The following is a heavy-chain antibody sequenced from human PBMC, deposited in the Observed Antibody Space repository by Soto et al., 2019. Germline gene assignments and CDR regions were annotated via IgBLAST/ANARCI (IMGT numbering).Heavy chain of an antibody. D-gene: IGHD3-10*01. J-gene: IGHJ4*02. Sequence: SETLSLTCSISGGSISNYYWSWIRQSPGNRLEWIGYIHYSGGTNSNPSLKSRVAMSVDTSKNQFSLKLSSVTAADTAVYYCARERYGSTLDYWGQGKLVTVSS. V-gene: IGHV4-59*01. CDR2: IHYSGGT. CDR1: GGSISNYY. CDR3: ARERYGSTLDY.